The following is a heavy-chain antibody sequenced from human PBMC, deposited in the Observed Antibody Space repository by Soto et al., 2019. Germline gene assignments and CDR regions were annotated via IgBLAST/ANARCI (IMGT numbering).Heavy chain of an antibody. V-gene: IGHV4-34*01. CDR2: INHSGST. J-gene: IGHJ4*02. CDR1: GGSFSGYY. Sequence: PSETLSLTCAVYGGSFSGYYWSGIRQPPGKGLEWIGEINHSGSTNYNPSLKSRVTISVDTSKNQFSLKLSSVTAADTAVYYCARQRRDFDYWGQGTLVTVSS. D-gene: IGHD6-25*01. CDR3: ARQRRDFDY.